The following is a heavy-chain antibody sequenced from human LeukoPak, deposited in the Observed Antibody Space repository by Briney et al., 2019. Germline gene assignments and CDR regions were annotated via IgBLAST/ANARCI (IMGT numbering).Heavy chain of an antibody. CDR1: GFTFSSYA. V-gene: IGHV3-23*01. CDR3: AKESEGYYDSSGYYSDY. CDR2: FSGSGGST. J-gene: IGHJ4*02. Sequence: GGSLRLSCAASGFTFSSYAMSWVRQAPGKGLECISGFSGSGGSTYYADSVKGRFTISRDNSKNTLYLQMNSLRAEDTAVYYCAKESEGYYDSSGYYSDYWGQGTLVTVSS. D-gene: IGHD3-22*01.